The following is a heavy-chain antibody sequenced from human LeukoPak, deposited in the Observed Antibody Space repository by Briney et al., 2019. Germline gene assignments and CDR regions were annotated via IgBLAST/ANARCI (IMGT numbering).Heavy chain of an antibody. J-gene: IGHJ3*02. CDR3: ARHISSSWYGAFDI. CDR2: IYYSGST. Sequence: SETLSLTCTVSGGSISSSSYYWGWLRQPPGKGLEWIGSIYYSGSTYYNPSLKSRVTISVDTSKNQFSLKLSSVTAADTAVYYCARHISSSWYGAFDIWGQGTMVTVSS. V-gene: IGHV4-39*01. D-gene: IGHD6-13*01. CDR1: GGSISSSSYY.